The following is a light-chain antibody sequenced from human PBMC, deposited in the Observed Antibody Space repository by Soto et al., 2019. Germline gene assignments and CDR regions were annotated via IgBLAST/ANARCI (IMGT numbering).Light chain of an antibody. J-gene: IGKJ1*01. CDR2: GAS. Sequence: EIVMTQSPATLSVSPGGRATLSCRASQSIGDTLAWYQQKPGQAPRLLIYGASSRVTGFPARFSGSGSGTDFTLTISRLEPEDFAVYWCQQYDSSPRTFGQGTKVDIK. CDR3: QQYDSSPRT. CDR1: QSIGDT. V-gene: IGKV3-15*01.